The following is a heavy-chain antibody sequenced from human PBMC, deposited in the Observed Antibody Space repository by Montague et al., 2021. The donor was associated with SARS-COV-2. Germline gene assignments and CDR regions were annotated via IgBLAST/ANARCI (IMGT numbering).Heavy chain of an antibody. CDR3: ARDSRIVGATGGRNV. D-gene: IGHD1-26*01. V-gene: IGHV3-7*03. Sequence: SLRLSWSASGFTFSSYWMSWVRQTPGKGLEWVANIKPDGGEKHYVDSVKGRFTISRDNAKNSLNLQMDSLRAEDTALYYCARDSRIVGATGGRNVWGQGTTVIVSS. CDR2: IKPDGGEK. CDR1: GFTFSSYW. J-gene: IGHJ6*02.